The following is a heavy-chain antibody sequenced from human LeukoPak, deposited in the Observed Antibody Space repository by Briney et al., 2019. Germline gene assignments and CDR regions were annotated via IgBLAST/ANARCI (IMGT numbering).Heavy chain of an antibody. CDR3: AREGVVAAGDY. V-gene: IGHV3-7*01. J-gene: IGHJ4*02. CDR1: GFTFSSYW. D-gene: IGHD2-15*01. Sequence: GGSLRLSCAASGFTFSSYWMRWVRQAPGKGLEWVANIKQDGSEKNNVDSVKGRFTISRDNGKNALYLLMNSLRAEDTAVYYCAREGVVAAGDYWGQGTLVTVSS. CDR2: IKQDGSEK.